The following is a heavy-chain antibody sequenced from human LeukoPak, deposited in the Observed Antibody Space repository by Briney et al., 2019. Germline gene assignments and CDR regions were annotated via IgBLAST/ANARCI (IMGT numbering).Heavy chain of an antibody. CDR2: ISTSGNT. V-gene: IGHV3-48*03. D-gene: IGHD5-24*01. CDR3: ARDSEVTGDRVEY. CDR1: GFTLSSYE. Sequence: PTGGSLRLSCAASGFTLSSYEMNWVRLAPGKGLEWVSYISTSGNTHYADSVKGRFTISRDDAKNSLYLQMNSLRAEDTAVYYCARDSEVTGDRVEYWGQGTLVTVSS. J-gene: IGHJ4*02.